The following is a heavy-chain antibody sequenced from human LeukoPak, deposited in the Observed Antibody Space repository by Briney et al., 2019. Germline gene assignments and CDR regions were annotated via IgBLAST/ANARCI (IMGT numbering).Heavy chain of an antibody. Sequence: GRSLRLSCAASGFTFSSYAMHWVRQAPGKGLEWVAVISYDGSNKYYADSVKSRFTISRDNSKNTLYLQMNSLRAEDTAVYYCARPYYSYYYDSSGFQHWGQGTLVTVSS. CDR1: GFTFSSYA. V-gene: IGHV3-30*04. CDR2: ISYDGSNK. CDR3: ARPYYSYYYDSSGFQH. J-gene: IGHJ1*01. D-gene: IGHD3-22*01.